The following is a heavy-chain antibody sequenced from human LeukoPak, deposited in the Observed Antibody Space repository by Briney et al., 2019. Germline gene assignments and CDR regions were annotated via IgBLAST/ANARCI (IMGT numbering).Heavy chain of an antibody. D-gene: IGHD6-6*01. CDR1: GYTFTSYA. V-gene: IGHV7-4-1*02. Sequence: VASVKVSCKASGYTFTSYAMNWVRQAPGQGLEWMGWINTNTGNPTYAQGFTGRFVFSLDTSVSTAYLQISSLKAEDTAVYYCAREGYSSSSTPVYYYYYYMDVWGKGTTVTVSS. CDR2: INTNTGNP. J-gene: IGHJ6*03. CDR3: AREGYSSSSTPVYYYYYYMDV.